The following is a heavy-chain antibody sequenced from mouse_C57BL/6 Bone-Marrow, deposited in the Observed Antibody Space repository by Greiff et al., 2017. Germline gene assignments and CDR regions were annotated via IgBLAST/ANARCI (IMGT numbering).Heavy chain of an antibody. CDR3: ARSYAIGGMDY. D-gene: IGHD6-5*01. Sequence: QVQLQQSGAELVRPGTSVKMSCKASGYTFTNYWIGWAKQRPGQGLEWIGDIYPGGGYTNYNEKFKGKATLTADKSSSTAYMQFSRLTAEDSANYYGARSYAIGGMDYWGQGTSVTVSS. CDR2: IYPGGGYT. J-gene: IGHJ4*01. CDR1: GYTFTNYW. V-gene: IGHV1-63*01.